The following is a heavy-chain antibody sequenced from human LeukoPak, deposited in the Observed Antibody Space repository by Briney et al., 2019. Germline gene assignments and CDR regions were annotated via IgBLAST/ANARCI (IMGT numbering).Heavy chain of an antibody. D-gene: IGHD3-10*01. J-gene: IGHJ4*02. Sequence: SVKVSCKASGVTFSSYAISWVRQAPGQGLGWMGGIIPIFGTANYAQKFQSRVAITADESTSTAYMELSSLRSEDTAVYYCARETFGYFDYWGQGTLVTVSS. CDR1: GVTFSSYA. V-gene: IGHV1-69*13. CDR3: ARETFGYFDY. CDR2: IIPIFGTA.